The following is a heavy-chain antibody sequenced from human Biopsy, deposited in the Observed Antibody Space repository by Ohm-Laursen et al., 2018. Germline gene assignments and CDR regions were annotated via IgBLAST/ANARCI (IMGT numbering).Heavy chain of an antibody. V-gene: IGHV3-23*01. Sequence: SLRLSCAASGFDFRNYDLTWIRQAPGKGLEWVASLAFSSGRTYYADSVKGRFTISRDDSQNTLYLQMDSLRVADTAVCHCAKYQLPATATSILDYWGQGALVTVSS. CDR1: GFDFRNYD. CDR3: AKYQLPATATSILDY. J-gene: IGHJ4*02. CDR2: LAFSSGRT. D-gene: IGHD4-17*01.